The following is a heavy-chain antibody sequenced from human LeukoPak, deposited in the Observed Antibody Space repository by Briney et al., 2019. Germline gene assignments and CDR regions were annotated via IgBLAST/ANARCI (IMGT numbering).Heavy chain of an antibody. V-gene: IGHV4-59*01. CDR3: ARVGMYSYGSGYAFDI. CDR2: IYYSGST. CDR1: GGSISSYY. J-gene: IGHJ3*02. Sequence: SETLSLTCTVSGGSISSYYWSWTRQPPGKGLEWIGYIYYSGSTNYNPSLKSRVTISVDTSKNQFSLKLSSVTAADTAVYYCARVGMYSYGSGYAFDIWGQGTMVTVSS. D-gene: IGHD5-18*01.